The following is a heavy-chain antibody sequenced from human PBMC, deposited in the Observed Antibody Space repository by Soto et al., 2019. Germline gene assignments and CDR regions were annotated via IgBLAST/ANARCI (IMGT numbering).Heavy chain of an antibody. CDR2: IYPGDSDT. J-gene: IGHJ4*02. CDR3: ARVDSSGCYEY. V-gene: IGHV5-51*01. Sequence: GESLKISCKGSGYSFTSYWIGWVRQMPGKGLECMGFIYPGDSDTTYSPSFQGHVTISADKYSSTAYLQWSSLKASDTAMYYCARVDSSGCYEYWGKGTLVTVSS. CDR1: GYSFTSYW. D-gene: IGHD6-25*01.